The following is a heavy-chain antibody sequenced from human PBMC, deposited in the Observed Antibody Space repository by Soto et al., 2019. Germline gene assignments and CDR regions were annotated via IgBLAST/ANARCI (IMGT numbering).Heavy chain of an antibody. CDR3: ARSQPNYYYYGMDV. CDR1: GGTFSSYA. J-gene: IGHJ6*02. V-gene: IGHV1-69*13. Sequence: SVKLSCKASGGTFSSYARSWVPQAPGQGLEWMGGIIPIFGKANYAQKCQGRVTITADESTSTAYMELSSLRSEDTAVYYCARSQPNYYYYGMDVWGQGTTVTVSS. D-gene: IGHD2-2*01. CDR2: IIPIFGKA.